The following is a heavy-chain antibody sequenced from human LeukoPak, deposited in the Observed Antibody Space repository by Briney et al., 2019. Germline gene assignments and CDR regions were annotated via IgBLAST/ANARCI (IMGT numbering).Heavy chain of an antibody. CDR1: GFTFSSYG. J-gene: IGHJ6*03. CDR2: ISTSSSYI. CDR3: ARGGDHPTFLFQYMDV. V-gene: IGHV3-21*06. Sequence: GGSLRLSCAASGFTFSSYGMHWVRQAPGKGLGWVSSISTSSSYIYYADSVKGRFTISRDNAKNSLFLQMNSLRAEDTAVYYCARGGDHPTFLFQYMDVWGKGTTVTVSS. D-gene: IGHD3-16*01.